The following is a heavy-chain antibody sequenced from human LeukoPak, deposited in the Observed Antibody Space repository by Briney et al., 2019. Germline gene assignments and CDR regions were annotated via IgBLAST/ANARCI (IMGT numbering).Heavy chain of an antibody. CDR2: IIPILGIA. CDR1: GGTFSSYA. V-gene: IGHV1-69*04. Sequence: ASVKVSCKASGGTFSSYAISWVRQAPGQGLEWMGRIIPILGIANYAQKFQGRVTITADKSTSTAYMELSSLRSEDTAVYYCARDPGSSWSQYWYFDLWGRGTLVTVSS. CDR3: ARDPGSSWSQYWYFDL. J-gene: IGHJ2*01. D-gene: IGHD6-13*01.